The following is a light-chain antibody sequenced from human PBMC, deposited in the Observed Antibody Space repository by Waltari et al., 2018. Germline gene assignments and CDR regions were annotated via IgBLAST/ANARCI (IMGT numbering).Light chain of an antibody. Sequence: DIVMTQSPDSLAVSLGETATISCKSSQNVLYSSNNKNYLAWYRQKTGPPPKLLIYWASTRESGVPDRFSGSGSGTDFTLTISSLQAEDVAVYYCQQYFSPPWTFGQGTKVEIK. J-gene: IGKJ1*01. V-gene: IGKV4-1*01. CDR2: WAS. CDR3: QQYFSPPWT. CDR1: QNVLYSSNNKNY.